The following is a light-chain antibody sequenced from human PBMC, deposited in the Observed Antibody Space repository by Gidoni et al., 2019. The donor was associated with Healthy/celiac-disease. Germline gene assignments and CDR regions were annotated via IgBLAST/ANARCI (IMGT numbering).Light chain of an antibody. V-gene: IGLV1-51*01. CDR3: GTWDSSLSAAV. Sequence: QSVFTQPPSVSAAPGQKVTISCSGSSSNIGNNYVSWYQQRPGTAPKLLIYDNNKRPSGIPDRFSGSKSGTSATLGITGLQTGDEADYYCGTWDSSLSAAVFGGGTQLTVL. CDR2: DNN. J-gene: IGLJ7*01. CDR1: SSNIGNNY.